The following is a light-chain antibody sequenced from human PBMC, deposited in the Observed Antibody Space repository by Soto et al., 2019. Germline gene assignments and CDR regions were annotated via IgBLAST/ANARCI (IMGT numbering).Light chain of an antibody. CDR1: SSNIGSTYD. V-gene: IGLV1-40*01. CDR2: GNT. J-gene: IGLJ1*01. Sequence: QSVLTQPPSVSGAPGQRVTISCTGSSSNIGSTYDVQWYQQLPGTAPKLLIHGNTDRPSGVPDRFSGSKSGTSASLAITGLGEEYGVIYYGQSYDNSLGFNYVLETGT. CDR3: QSYDNSLGFNYV.